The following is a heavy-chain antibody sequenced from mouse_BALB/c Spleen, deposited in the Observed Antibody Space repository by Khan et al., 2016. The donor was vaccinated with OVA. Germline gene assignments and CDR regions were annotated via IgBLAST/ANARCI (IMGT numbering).Heavy chain of an antibody. Sequence: EVELVESGGGLVKPGGSLKLSCAASRFTFSSYVMSWVRQTPEKRLAWVASISSGGTPYYPDSVKGRFTISCDNAMNNLFLQMSSLRSEDTAIYYCTREAYRYDEYYFDYWGQGTTLTVSS. CDR2: ISSGGTP. D-gene: IGHD2-14*01. CDR1: RFTFSSYV. J-gene: IGHJ2*01. CDR3: TREAYRYDEYYFDY. V-gene: IGHV5-6-5*01.